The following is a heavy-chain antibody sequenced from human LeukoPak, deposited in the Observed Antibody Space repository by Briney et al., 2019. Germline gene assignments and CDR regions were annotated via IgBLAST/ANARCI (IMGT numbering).Heavy chain of an antibody. V-gene: IGHV3-30*18. J-gene: IGHJ4*02. CDR3: AKDYYGD. CDR1: GFTFTSYG. D-gene: IGHD3-10*01. CDR2: ISYDGSNK. Sequence: GGSLRLSCAASGFTFTSYGMHWARQAPGKGLEWVTIISYDGSNKYYADSVKGRFTISRDTSKNTLYLQMNSLRAEDTAVYYCAKDYYGDWGQGTLVTVSS.